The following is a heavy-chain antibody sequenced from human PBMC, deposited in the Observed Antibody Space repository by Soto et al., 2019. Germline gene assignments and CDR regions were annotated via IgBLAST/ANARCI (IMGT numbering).Heavy chain of an antibody. D-gene: IGHD2-15*01. Sequence: QVQLVQSGAEVKKPGASVKVSCKASGYTFTSYGISWVRQAPGQGLEWMGWISAYNGNTNYAQKLQGRVTMTTDTSTSTAYMELRSLRSDDPAVYYCARTLGYCSGGSCYSFYYFDYWGQGTLVTVSS. CDR1: GYTFTSYG. CDR2: ISAYNGNT. CDR3: ARTLGYCSGGSCYSFYYFDY. J-gene: IGHJ4*02. V-gene: IGHV1-18*01.